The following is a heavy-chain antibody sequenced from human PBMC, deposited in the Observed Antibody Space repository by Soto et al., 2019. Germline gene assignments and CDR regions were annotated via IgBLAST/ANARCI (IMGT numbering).Heavy chain of an antibody. J-gene: IGHJ3*02. Sequence: DVQLTGSGGGLVQSGGSLRLSCGASGLRFGSDRVAWVRQAPGKGLEWVATIRKDGSQAHYADSVRGRFRVSRDNGKDALDLQMSSLRLEDTAVYYCTRDANYRDDRAYYDVFDIWGQGTMVTVSS. CDR1: GLRFGSDR. CDR2: IRKDGSQA. D-gene: IGHD3-16*01. V-gene: IGHV3-7*05. CDR3: TRDANYRDDRAYYDVFDI.